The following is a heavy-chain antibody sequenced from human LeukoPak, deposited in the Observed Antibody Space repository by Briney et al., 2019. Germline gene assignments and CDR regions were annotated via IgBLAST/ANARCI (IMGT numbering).Heavy chain of an antibody. D-gene: IGHD3-22*01. V-gene: IGHV4-59*01. Sequence: TSETLSLTCTVSGGSISTYYWSWIRQLPGKGLEWIGYIYYSGNSNYNPSLKSRVTISVDTSKNQFSLKLSSVTAADTAVYYCAGLGASGNGYLSWFDPWGQGTLVTVSS. CDR3: AGLGASGNGYLSWFDP. J-gene: IGHJ5*02. CDR2: IYYSGNS. CDR1: GGSISTYY.